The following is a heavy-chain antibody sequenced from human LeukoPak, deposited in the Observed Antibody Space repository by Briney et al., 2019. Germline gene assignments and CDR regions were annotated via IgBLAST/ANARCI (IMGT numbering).Heavy chain of an antibody. CDR2: ISGSGGST. CDR3: TTDGKVLLWFGDNL. J-gene: IGHJ2*01. V-gene: IGHV3-23*01. D-gene: IGHD3-10*01. Sequence: GGSLRLSCAASGFTFSSYEMNWVRQAPGKGLEWVSAISGSGGSTYYADSVKGRFTISRDNSKNTLYLQINSLRAEDTAVYYCTTDGKVLLWFGDNLWGRGTLVTVSS. CDR1: GFTFSSYE.